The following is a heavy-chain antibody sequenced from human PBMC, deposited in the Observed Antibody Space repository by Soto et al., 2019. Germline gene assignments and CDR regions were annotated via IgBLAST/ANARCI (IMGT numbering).Heavy chain of an antibody. CDR3: ARAPVDYFDY. CDR1: GASVSSSSYY. Sequence: PSETLSHTCPVSGASVSSSSYYWSWIRQPPGRGLEWLGYIYYSGSTIYSPSLGGRVTISLDTSKNQFSLKLTSVTAADTAMYYCARAPVDYFDYWGLGTLVTVSS. CDR2: IYYSGST. V-gene: IGHV4-61*01. J-gene: IGHJ4*02.